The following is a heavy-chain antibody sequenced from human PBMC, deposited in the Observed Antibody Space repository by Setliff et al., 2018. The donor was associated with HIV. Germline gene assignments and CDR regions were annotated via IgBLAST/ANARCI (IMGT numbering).Heavy chain of an antibody. CDR3: ASSLAGRTDC. D-gene: IGHD6-6*01. V-gene: IGHV4-61*09. CDR1: GGSINRGTYY. CDR2: IYITGDT. J-gene: IGHJ4*02. Sequence: PSETLSLTCSVSGGSINRGTYYWTWIRQSAGKGLEWIGHIYITGDTDYNPSLKSRVTISVDTSKNQFSLKLSSVTAADTAVYYCASSLAGRTDCWGQGTLVTVSS.